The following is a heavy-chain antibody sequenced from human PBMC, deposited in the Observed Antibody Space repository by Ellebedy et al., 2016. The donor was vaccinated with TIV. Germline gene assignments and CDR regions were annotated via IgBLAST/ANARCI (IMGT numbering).Heavy chain of an antibody. D-gene: IGHD5-12*01. J-gene: IGHJ4*02. Sequence: GESLKISCAASGLIFSSYGLHWVRQAPGQGLVWVSRINTDGSSTTYADSVKGRFTISRDNAKNTLYLQMNSLRAEDTAVYYCARAYGGYNPLDYWGQGTLVTVSS. CDR2: INTDGSST. CDR3: ARAYGGYNPLDY. V-gene: IGHV3-74*01. CDR1: GLIFSSYG.